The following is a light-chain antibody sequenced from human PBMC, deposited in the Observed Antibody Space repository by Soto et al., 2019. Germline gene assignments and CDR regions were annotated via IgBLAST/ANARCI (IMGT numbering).Light chain of an antibody. CDR2: EVS. J-gene: IGLJ1*01. CDR3: SSYKSRSRYV. CDR1: SSDVGGYNY. Sequence: QSVLTQPASVSGSPGQSITISCTGTSSDVGGYNYVSWYQQHPGKAPKLMIYEVSNRPSGVSNRFSGSKSGNTASLTISGLQDEEEAAYSCSSYKSRSRYVFGTGTKVTV. V-gene: IGLV2-14*01.